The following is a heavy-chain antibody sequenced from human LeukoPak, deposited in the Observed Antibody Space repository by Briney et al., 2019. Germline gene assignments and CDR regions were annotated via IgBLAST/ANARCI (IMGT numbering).Heavy chain of an antibody. D-gene: IGHD3-22*01. CDR2: INPTSGGT. CDR3: ARDPGYYDSSGYFDS. J-gene: IGHJ4*02. V-gene: IGHV1-2*02. CDR1: GYTLTGYY. Sequence: GASVKVSCKASGYTLTGYYMHWVRQAPGQGLEWMGWINPTSGGTNYAQKFQGRVTMTRDTSINTAYMELSSLRSDDTAVYYCARDPGYYDSSGYFDSWGQGTLVTVSS.